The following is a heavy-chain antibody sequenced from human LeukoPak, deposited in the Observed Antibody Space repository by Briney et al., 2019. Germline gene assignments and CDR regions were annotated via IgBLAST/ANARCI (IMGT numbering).Heavy chain of an antibody. Sequence: GGSLRLSCATSGFTFTNYWMSWVRQAPGKGLEWVSAISGSGGSTYYADSVKGRFTISRDNSKNTLYLQMNSLRAEDTAVYYCAKEGSMGPYYFDYWGQGTLVTVSS. CDR1: GFTFTNYW. CDR2: ISGSGGST. V-gene: IGHV3-23*01. J-gene: IGHJ4*02. D-gene: IGHD2-2*01. CDR3: AKEGSMGPYYFDY.